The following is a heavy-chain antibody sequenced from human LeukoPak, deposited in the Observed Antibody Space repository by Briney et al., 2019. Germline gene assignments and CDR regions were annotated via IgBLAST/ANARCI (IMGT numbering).Heavy chain of an antibody. D-gene: IGHD3-3*01. V-gene: IGHV3-74*01. CDR3: ARGFLEWLLYGGADY. J-gene: IGHJ4*02. CDR2: TNGDGRTT. CDR1: GFTFNRFW. Sequence: GGSLRLSCAASGFTFNRFWMHWVRQVPGRGLVWVSHTNGDGRTTDYADSVRGRFTISRDNAKNTLYLQMNSLRPDDTAVYFCARGFLEWLLYGGADYWGQGTLVTVAS.